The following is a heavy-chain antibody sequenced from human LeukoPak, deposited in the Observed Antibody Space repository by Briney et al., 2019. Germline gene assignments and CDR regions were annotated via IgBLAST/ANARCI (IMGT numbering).Heavy chain of an antibody. D-gene: IGHD1-26*01. V-gene: IGHV3-74*01. J-gene: IGHJ4*02. CDR3: AKDGLIVGATLLDY. CDR1: GFTLSSKV. CDR2: IIRDGTGT. Sequence: PGGSLRLSCAASGFTLSSKVMHWVRQAPGTGLVWVSRIIRDGTGTDYADSVKGRFTISRDNSKNTLFLQMNSLRAEDTAVYYCAKDGLIVGATLLDYWGQGTLVTVSS.